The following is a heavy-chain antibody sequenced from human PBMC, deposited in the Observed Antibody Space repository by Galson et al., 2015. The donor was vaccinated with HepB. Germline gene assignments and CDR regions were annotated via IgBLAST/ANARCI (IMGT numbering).Heavy chain of an antibody. Sequence: SLRLSCAASGFTFSSYWMSWVRQAPGKGLEWAANIKEDGSEKNYVESVKGRFTISRDNAKNSLYLQMSSLRAEDTAIYYCARVSVLDYYDTSNFYRWFDSWGQGTLVTVSS. CDR1: GFTFSSYW. CDR2: IKEDGSEK. V-gene: IGHV3-7*01. CDR3: ARVSVLDYYDTSNFYRWFDS. J-gene: IGHJ5*01. D-gene: IGHD3-22*01.